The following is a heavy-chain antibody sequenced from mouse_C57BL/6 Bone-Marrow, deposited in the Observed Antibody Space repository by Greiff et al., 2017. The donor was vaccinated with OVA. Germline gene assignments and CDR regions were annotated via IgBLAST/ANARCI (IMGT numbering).Heavy chain of an antibody. CDR2: IDPSDSET. Sequence: QVQLQQPGAELVRPGSSVKLSCKASGYTFTSYWMHWVKQRPRQGLEWIGNIDPSDSETHYNQKFKDKATVTVDKSSSTAYMQLSSLTSEDSAFCSSARGGWFPPFAYWGQGTLVTVSA. CDR3: ARGGWFPPFAY. D-gene: IGHD2-3*01. V-gene: IGHV1-52*01. CDR1: GYTFTSYW. J-gene: IGHJ3*01.